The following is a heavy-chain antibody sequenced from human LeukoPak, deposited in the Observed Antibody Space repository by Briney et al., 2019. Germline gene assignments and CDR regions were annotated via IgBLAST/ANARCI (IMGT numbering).Heavy chain of an antibody. D-gene: IGHD2-15*01. V-gene: IGHV3-21*01. CDR1: GFTFSSYS. Sequence: GGSLRLSCAASGFTFSSYSVNWVRQAPGKGLEWVSSISSSSTYISYADSVKGRFTISRDNPKNSLYLQMNSLRAEDTAVYYCATDSKGGYDYYYYGMAVWGQGTTVTVSS. CDR2: ISSSSTYI. J-gene: IGHJ6*02. CDR3: ATDSKGGYDYYYYGMAV.